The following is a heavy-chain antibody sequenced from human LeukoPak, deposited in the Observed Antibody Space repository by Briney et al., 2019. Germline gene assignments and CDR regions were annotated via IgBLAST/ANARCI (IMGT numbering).Heavy chain of an antibody. CDR3: SRDRSSGRDLDS. V-gene: IGHV1-2*02. CDR2: SHPNSGAP. Sequence: ASVKVSCKASGYTFTDYFMHWVRQAPGQSLEWMGWSHPNSGAPNNAQKFQGRGIMTSDTSISTVNMELSSLRSEDTAVYYCSRDRSSGRDLDSWGQGTLVTVSS. CDR1: GYTFTDYF. J-gene: IGHJ4*02. D-gene: IGHD3-22*01.